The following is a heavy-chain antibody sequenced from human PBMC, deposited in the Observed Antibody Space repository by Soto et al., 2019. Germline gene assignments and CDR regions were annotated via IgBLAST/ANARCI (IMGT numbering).Heavy chain of an antibody. Sequence: GASVKVSCKASGYTFTRSGISWVRQAPGQGLEWMGWIIPRYATSNYAQKFQGRVTITADESTNTAYMELSSLRSEDTAVYYCAREGLVLVPTTVNSDYYYYAMDVWGQGTTVTVSS. V-gene: IGHV1-69*13. CDR3: AREGLVLVPTTVNSDYYYYAMDV. D-gene: IGHD2-2*01. CDR2: IIPRYATS. CDR1: GYTFTRSG. J-gene: IGHJ6*02.